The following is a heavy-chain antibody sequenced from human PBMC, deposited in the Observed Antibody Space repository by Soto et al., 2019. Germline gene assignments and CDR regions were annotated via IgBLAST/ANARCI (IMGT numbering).Heavy chain of an antibody. V-gene: IGHV3-15*01. CDR2: IKRKSDGGTT. CDR1: GFTFSNAW. CDR3: TTEDVVVVGADTGGGY. J-gene: IGHJ4*02. D-gene: IGHD2-15*01. Sequence: EVQLVESGGGLVKPGGSLRLSCAASGFTFSNAWMTWVRQAPGKGLEWVGRIKRKSDGGTTDYAAPVKGRFIISRDDSKNTLYLQMNSLKTEDTAVYYCTTEDVVVVGADTGGGYWGQGTLVTVSS.